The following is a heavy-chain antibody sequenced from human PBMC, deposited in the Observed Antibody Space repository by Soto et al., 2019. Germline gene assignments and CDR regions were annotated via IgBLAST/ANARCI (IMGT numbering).Heavy chain of an antibody. Sequence: TGGSLRLSCAACGFPFSSYGMHWVRQAPGKGLEWVAVISYDGSNKYYADSVKGRFTISRDNSKNTLYRQMNSLRAEDTAVYYCAKAKGQYSDGYDAFDIWGQGTMDTVSS. CDR3: AKAKGQYSDGYDAFDI. CDR2: ISYDGSNK. CDR1: GFPFSSYG. D-gene: IGHD5-18*01. V-gene: IGHV3-30*18. J-gene: IGHJ3*02.